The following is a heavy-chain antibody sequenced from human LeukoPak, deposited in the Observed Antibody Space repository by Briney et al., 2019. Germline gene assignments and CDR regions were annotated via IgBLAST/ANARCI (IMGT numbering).Heavy chain of an antibody. Sequence: GRSLRLSCAASGFTFSSYGMHWVRQAPGKGVEWVAVISYDGSNKYYADSVKGRFTISRDNSKNTLYLQMNSLRAEDTAVYYCAKDQEARYFDWTFDYWGQGTLVTVPS. V-gene: IGHV3-30*18. CDR3: AKDQEARYFDWTFDY. D-gene: IGHD3-9*01. CDR1: GFTFSSYG. J-gene: IGHJ4*02. CDR2: ISYDGSNK.